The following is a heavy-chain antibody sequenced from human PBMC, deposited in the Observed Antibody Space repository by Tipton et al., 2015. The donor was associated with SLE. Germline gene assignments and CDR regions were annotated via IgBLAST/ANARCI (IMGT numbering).Heavy chain of an antibody. Sequence: SLRLSCAASGFTFSSYSMNWVRQAPGKGLEWVSRINSDGSSTSYADSVKGRFTISRDNAKNTLYLQMNSLRAEDTAVYYCAKDILTGYYLGAFDIWGQGTMVTVSS. CDR2: INSDGSST. V-gene: IGHV3-74*01. D-gene: IGHD3-9*01. CDR3: AKDILTGYYLGAFDI. J-gene: IGHJ3*02. CDR1: GFTFSSYS.